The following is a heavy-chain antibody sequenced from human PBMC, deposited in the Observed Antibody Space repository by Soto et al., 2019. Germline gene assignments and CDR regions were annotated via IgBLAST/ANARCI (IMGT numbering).Heavy chain of an antibody. V-gene: IGHV3-23*01. CDR1: GFTFSSYA. CDR2: ISGSGGST. D-gene: IGHD2-15*01. J-gene: IGHJ6*02. Sequence: EVQLLESGGGLVQPGGSLRLSCAASGFTFSSYAMSWVRQAPGKGLEWVSAISGSGGSTYYADSVKGRFTISRDNSKNTLYLQMNSLRAEDTAVYYCAKSPRTLTTERYCSGGSYYGSTTHYYGMDVWGQGTTVTVSS. CDR3: AKSPRTLTTERYCSGGSYYGSTTHYYGMDV.